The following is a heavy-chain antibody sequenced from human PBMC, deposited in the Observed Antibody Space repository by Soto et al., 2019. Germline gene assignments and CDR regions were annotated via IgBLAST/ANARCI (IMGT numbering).Heavy chain of an antibody. D-gene: IGHD3-16*02. CDR1: GFTFSNAW. J-gene: IGHJ4*02. Sequence: EVQLVESGGGLVQPGGSLRLSCAASGFTFSNAWMSWVRQAPGKGLEWVGRIKSKTDGGTTDYAAPVKGRFTISRDDSKNTLYLQMNSLKTEDTAVYYCTTGRRLTFGGVIGNDYWGQGTLVTVSS. CDR2: IKSKTDGGTT. CDR3: TTGRRLTFGGVIGNDY. V-gene: IGHV3-15*01.